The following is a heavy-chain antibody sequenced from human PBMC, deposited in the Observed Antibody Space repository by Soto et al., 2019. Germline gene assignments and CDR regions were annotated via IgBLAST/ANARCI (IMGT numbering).Heavy chain of an antibody. CDR2: INPNSGGT. J-gene: IGHJ6*02. CDR3: ARVNQTTGIAAAGTHYYYGMDV. V-gene: IGHV1-2*02. D-gene: IGHD6-13*01. CDR1: GYTFTGYY. Sequence: ASLKVSCKASGYTFTGYYMHWVRQAPGQGLEWMGWINPNSGGTNYAQKFQGRVTMTRDTSISTAYMELSRLRSDDTAVYYCARVNQTTGIAAAGTHYYYGMDVWGQGTTVTVSS.